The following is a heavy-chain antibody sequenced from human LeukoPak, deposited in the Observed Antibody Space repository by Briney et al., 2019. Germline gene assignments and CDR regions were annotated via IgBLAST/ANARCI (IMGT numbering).Heavy chain of an antibody. CDR3: ASCNDSSGYFAY. Sequence: ASVKVSCKPSGYTFTDYAINWVRQAPGQGLEYMGWVNTNTGNPTYAQGFTGWFVFSSDSSVSTAYLQITSLKADDSAIYFCASCNDSSGYFAYWGQGTLITVSS. D-gene: IGHD3-22*01. J-gene: IGHJ4*02. CDR1: GYTFTDYA. V-gene: IGHV7-4-1*02. CDR2: VNTNTGNP.